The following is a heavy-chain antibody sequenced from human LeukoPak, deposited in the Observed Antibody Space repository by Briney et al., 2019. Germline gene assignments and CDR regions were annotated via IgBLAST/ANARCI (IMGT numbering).Heavy chain of an antibody. V-gene: IGHV3-7*01. CDR2: INQDGTEK. CDR3: ARDVLAGTFDY. J-gene: IGHJ4*02. D-gene: IGHD6-19*01. Sequence: GGSLRLSCAASGFTFSSYWMNWVRQAPGKGLEWVANINQDGTEKYYVDSVRGRFTISRGNAKNSLYLQMNSLRAEDTAVYYCARDVLAGTFDYWGQGTLVTVSS. CDR1: GFTFSSYW.